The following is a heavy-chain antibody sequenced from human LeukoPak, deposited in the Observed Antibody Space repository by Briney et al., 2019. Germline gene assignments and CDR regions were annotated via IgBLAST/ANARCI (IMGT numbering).Heavy chain of an antibody. CDR3: AREYCSSTSCYDA. CDR1: GGSISSYY. J-gene: IGHJ5*02. Sequence: SETLSLTCTVSGGSISSYYWSWIRQPPGKGLEWIGYIYYSGSTNYNPSLKSRVTISVDTSKNQFSLKLSSVTAADTAVYYCAREYCSSTSCYDAWGQGTLVTVSS. CDR2: IYYSGST. D-gene: IGHD2-2*01. V-gene: IGHV4-59*01.